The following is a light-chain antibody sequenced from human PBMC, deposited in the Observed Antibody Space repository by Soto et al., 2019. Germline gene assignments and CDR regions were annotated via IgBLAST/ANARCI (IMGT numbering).Light chain of an antibody. CDR2: AAS. J-gene: IGKJ1*01. CDR1: QGISSW. Sequence: DIQMTQSPSTLSSSVGDRFTISCRASQGISSWLAWYQQRPGKAPKLLIYAASSLESGVPSRFSGSGSGTHFTLTISSLQPEDFATYYCQQANSFPRTFGQGTKVDIK. CDR3: QQANSFPRT. V-gene: IGKV1-12*01.